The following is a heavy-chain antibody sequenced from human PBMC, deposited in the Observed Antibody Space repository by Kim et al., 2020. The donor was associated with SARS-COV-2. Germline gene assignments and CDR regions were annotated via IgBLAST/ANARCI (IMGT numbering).Heavy chain of an antibody. CDR1: GGSFSGYY. D-gene: IGHD6-19*01. CDR2: INHSGST. J-gene: IGHJ5*02. Sequence: SETLSLTCAVYGGSFSGYYWSWIRQPPGKGLEWIGEINHSGSTNYNPSLKSRVTISVDTSKNQFSLKLSSVTAADTAVYYCARSRYSSGWDGSHNWFDPWGQGNLVTVPS. V-gene: IGHV4-34*01. CDR3: ARSRYSSGWDGSHNWFDP.